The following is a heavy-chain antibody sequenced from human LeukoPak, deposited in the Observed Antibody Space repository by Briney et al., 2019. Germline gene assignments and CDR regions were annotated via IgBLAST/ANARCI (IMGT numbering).Heavy chain of an antibody. J-gene: IGHJ4*02. CDR3: ARVTAMVRGVISYYFDY. D-gene: IGHD3-10*01. CDR1: GFTFSSYA. Sequence: GRSLRLSCAASGFTFSSYAMHWVRQAPGKGLEWVAVISYDGSNKYYADSVKGRFTISRDNSKNTLYLQMNSLRAEDTAVYYCARVTAMVRGVISYYFDYWGQGILVTVSS. V-gene: IGHV3-30-3*01. CDR2: ISYDGSNK.